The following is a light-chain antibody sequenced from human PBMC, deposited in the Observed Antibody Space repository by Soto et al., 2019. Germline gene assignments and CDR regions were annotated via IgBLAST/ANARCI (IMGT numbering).Light chain of an antibody. CDR2: GAS. Sequence: EIVLTQSPGTLPLSPGERATLSCRASQSVSSSYLAWYQQKPGQAPRLLIHGASSRATDIPDRFSGSGSGTDFTLTISRLEPEDFAVYYCQHYGSSPYTFGQGTKLEIK. V-gene: IGKV3-20*01. CDR3: QHYGSSPYT. CDR1: QSVSSSY. J-gene: IGKJ2*01.